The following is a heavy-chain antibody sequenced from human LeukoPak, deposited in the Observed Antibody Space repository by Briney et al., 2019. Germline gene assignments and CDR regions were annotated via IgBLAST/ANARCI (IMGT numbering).Heavy chain of an antibody. CDR1: GFPFSSYP. V-gene: IGHV3-23*01. D-gene: IGHD6-19*01. CDR2: ISASGDSP. CDR3: ARGSIAVAGKPDY. Sequence: GGSLRLSCAASGFPFSSYPMSWVRQAPGKGLEWVSSISASGDSPYYADSVQGRFTISRDNSKNTLFLQMKSLRAEDTAVYYCARGSIAVAGKPDYWGQGTLVTVSS. J-gene: IGHJ4*02.